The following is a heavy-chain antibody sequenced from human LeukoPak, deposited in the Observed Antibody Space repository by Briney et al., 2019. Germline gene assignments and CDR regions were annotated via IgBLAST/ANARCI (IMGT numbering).Heavy chain of an antibody. D-gene: IGHD3-9*01. V-gene: IGHV4-38-2*02. Sequence: SETLSLTCAVSGYSISIGYYWGWIRQPPGKGLEWIGSIYHSGSTYYNPSLKSRVTISVDTSKNQFSLKLSSVTAADTAVYYCAREVVLTGVIFGFVIWGQGTLVTVSS. J-gene: IGHJ4*02. CDR3: AREVVLTGVIFGFVI. CDR1: GYSISIGYY. CDR2: IYHSGST.